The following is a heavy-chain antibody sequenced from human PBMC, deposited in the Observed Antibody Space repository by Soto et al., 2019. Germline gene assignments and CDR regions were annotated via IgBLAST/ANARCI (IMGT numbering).Heavy chain of an antibody. D-gene: IGHD2-8*01. J-gene: IGHJ4*02. CDR2: INPGGSIT. CDR3: ARVPTGKYGVWNY. Sequence: EEQLVESGGGLVQPGGSLRLSCAASGFTFSSYWMHWVRQAPGKGLVWVSRINPGGSITAYADSVKGRFTISRDNAKNTRYRQRNARRGDETAGEDGARVPTGKYGVWNYWGQGTLVTVSS. V-gene: IGHV3-74*01. CDR1: GFTFSSYW.